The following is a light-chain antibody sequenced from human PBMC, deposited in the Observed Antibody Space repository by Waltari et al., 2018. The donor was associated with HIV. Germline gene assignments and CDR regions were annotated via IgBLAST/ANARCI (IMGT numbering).Light chain of an antibody. J-gene: IGLJ3*02. CDR1: NIATYT. V-gene: IGLV3-21*02. CDR2: GNS. CDR3: QVWDATGDHPGV. Sequence: SYVLTQPPSVSVAPGQTAMLLCGGDNIATYTVHWYQQRPGQAPFLVISGNSDRPSGIPERFSGSISGNTATLTISRVEVGDEAGYFCQVWDATGDHPGVFGGGTKLTVL.